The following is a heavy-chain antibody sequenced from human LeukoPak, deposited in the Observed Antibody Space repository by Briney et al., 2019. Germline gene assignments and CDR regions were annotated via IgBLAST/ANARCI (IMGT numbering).Heavy chain of an antibody. CDR1: GFTFSSYA. CDR2: TTSSGGTT. V-gene: IGHV3-23*01. D-gene: IGHD6-13*01. J-gene: IGHJ4*02. CDR3: AKHVSSWFYY. Sequence: GGSLRLSCGGAGFTFSSYAMSWVRQVPGKGLEWVSTTTSSGGTTYYADSVKGRFTISRDNSRNTLYLQMNSLRAEDTAVYHCAKHVSSWFYYWGQGTLVTVSS.